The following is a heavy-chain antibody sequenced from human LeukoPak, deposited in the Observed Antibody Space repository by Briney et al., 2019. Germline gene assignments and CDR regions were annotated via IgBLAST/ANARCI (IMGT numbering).Heavy chain of an antibody. V-gene: IGHV3-74*01. J-gene: IGHJ4*02. CDR2: INSDGSST. CDR3: ARDRGYAVDY. D-gene: IGHD5-12*01. CDR1: GFTFSSYW. Sequence: GGSLRLSCAASGFTFSSYWMHWVRQAPGKGLVWVSLINSDGSSTGYADSVKGRFTISRDNAKNTLYLQMNSLSAEDTAVHYCARDRGYAVDYWGQGTLVTVSS.